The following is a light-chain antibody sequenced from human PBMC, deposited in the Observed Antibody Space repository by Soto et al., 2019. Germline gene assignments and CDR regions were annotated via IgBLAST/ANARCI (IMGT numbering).Light chain of an antibody. CDR2: KDS. CDR1: VLPKQF. V-gene: IGLV3-25*03. Sequence: SYELTQPPSVSVSPGQTARITCSGDVLPKQFVYWYQQKSGQAPVLVIYKDSDRPSGIPERFSGSTSGTTVTLTTSAVQAEDEADYYCQSADSSDSFRVVFGGGTKLTVL. CDR3: QSADSSDSFRVV. J-gene: IGLJ2*01.